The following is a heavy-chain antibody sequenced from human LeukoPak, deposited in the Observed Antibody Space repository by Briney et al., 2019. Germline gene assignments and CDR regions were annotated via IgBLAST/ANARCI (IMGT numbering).Heavy chain of an antibody. Sequence: GGSLRLSCAASGFTVSSNYMSWVRQAPGKGLEWVSVIYSGGSTYYADSVKGRFTISRDNAKNTLNLQMNSLRAEDTAVYYCARDLGQYYDTSDNWFDPWGQGTLVTVSS. V-gene: IGHV3-53*01. CDR1: GFTVSSNY. CDR3: ARDLGQYYDTSDNWFDP. J-gene: IGHJ5*02. D-gene: IGHD3-22*01. CDR2: IYSGGST.